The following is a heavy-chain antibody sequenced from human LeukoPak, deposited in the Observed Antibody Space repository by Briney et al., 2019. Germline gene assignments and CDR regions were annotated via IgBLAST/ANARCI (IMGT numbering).Heavy chain of an antibody. D-gene: IGHD6-6*01. J-gene: IGHJ4*02. V-gene: IGHV4-61*02. CDR1: GPSISRDSYY. Sequence: PSETLSLTCGVSGPSISRDSYYCTWIRQPVGKGLGWIGRIYTSGSTNYNPSLKSRVTISVDASKNQFSLKLNSVTAADTAVYYCASSRYSSSHFDYWGQGTLVTVSS. CDR2: IYTSGST. CDR3: ASSRYSSSHFDY.